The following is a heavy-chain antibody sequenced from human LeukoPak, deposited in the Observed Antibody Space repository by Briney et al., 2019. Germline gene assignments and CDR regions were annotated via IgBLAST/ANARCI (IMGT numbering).Heavy chain of an antibody. Sequence: GASVKVSCKASGYTFTGYYMHWVRQAPGQGLEWMGWINPNSGGTNYALKFQGRVTMTRDTSISTAYMELSRLRSDDTAVYYCAARSSSWYPDVDYWGQGTLVTVSS. D-gene: IGHD6-13*01. CDR1: GYTFTGYY. CDR2: INPNSGGT. J-gene: IGHJ4*02. V-gene: IGHV1-2*02. CDR3: AARSSSWYPDVDY.